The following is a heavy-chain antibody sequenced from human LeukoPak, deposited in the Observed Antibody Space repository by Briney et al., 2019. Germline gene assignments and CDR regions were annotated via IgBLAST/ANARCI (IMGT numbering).Heavy chain of an antibody. CDR2: INWNGGST. V-gene: IGHV3-20*04. CDR3: ARPPVSVGYYYMDV. D-gene: IGHD5/OR15-5a*01. Sequence: GGSLRLSCAASGFTFSSYVMHWVRQAPGKGLEWVSGINWNGGSTGYADSVKGRFTISRDNAKNSLYLQMNSLRAEDTALYYCARPPVSVGYYYMDVWGKGTTVTVSS. J-gene: IGHJ6*03. CDR1: GFTFSSYV.